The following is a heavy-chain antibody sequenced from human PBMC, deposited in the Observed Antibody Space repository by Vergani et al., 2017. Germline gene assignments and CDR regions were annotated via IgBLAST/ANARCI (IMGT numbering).Heavy chain of an antibody. Sequence: QLQLQESGSGLVKPSQTLSLTCAVSGGSISSGGYSWSWIRQPPGKGLEWIGYIYHSGSTYYNPSLKSRVTISVDRSQNQFSLKLSSVTAADTAVYYCARGPPHYYGSGPPFDYWGQGTLVTVSS. D-gene: IGHD3-10*01. V-gene: IGHV4-30-2*01. CDR3: ARGPPHYYGSGPPFDY. CDR1: GGSISSGGYS. J-gene: IGHJ4*02. CDR2: IYHSGST.